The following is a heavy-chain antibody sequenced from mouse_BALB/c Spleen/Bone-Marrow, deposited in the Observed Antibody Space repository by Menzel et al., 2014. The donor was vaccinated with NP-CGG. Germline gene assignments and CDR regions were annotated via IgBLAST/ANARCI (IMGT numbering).Heavy chain of an antibody. CDR2: IDPANGNT. Sequence: EVQLQQSGAELVKPGASVKLSCTASGFNIKDTYMHWVKQRPEQGLEWIGRIDPANGNTKYDPKFQGKATITADTSSNTASLQRSSLTSEDTAVYYCAREYYEYVSAMDYWGQGTPVTASS. CDR3: AREYYEYVSAMDY. V-gene: IGHV14-3*02. CDR1: GFNIKDTY. J-gene: IGHJ4*01. D-gene: IGHD2-4*01.